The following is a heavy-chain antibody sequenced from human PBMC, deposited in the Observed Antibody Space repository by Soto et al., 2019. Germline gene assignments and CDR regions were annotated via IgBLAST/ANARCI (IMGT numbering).Heavy chain of an antibody. CDR3: AKVSRKGSAIDFDY. V-gene: IGHV1-8*01. Sequence: QVQLVQSGAELKKPGASVKVSCKASGYTFSNYDMNWVRQATGQGPEWIGWVNPNNGDTGYAQKCQGRVTLTTDISTTTAYMGLTSLRSEDTAIYYCAKVSRKGSAIDFDYWGQGTLITVSS. CDR2: VNPNNGDT. J-gene: IGHJ4*02. D-gene: IGHD3-10*01. CDR1: GYTFSNYD.